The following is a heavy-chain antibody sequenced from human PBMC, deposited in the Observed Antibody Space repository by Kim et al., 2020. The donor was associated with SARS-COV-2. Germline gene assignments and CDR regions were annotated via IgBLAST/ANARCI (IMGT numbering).Heavy chain of an antibody. Sequence: SVKVSCKASGGTFSSYAISWVRPAPGQGLEWMGGIIPIFGTANYAQKFQGRVTITADESTSTAYMELSSLRSEDTAVYYCASDLVVVGANNRENAFDIWGKGTMVIVAS. V-gene: IGHV1-69*13. CDR2: IIPIFGTA. J-gene: IGHJ3*02. CDR3: ASDLVVVGANNRENAFDI. D-gene: IGHD1-26*01. CDR1: GGTFSSYA.